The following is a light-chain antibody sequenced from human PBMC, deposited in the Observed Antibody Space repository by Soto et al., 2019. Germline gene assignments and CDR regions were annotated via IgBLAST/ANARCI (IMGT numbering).Light chain of an antibody. CDR1: QGIRSD. CDR2: DAS. CDR3: LQHNSYPRT. Sequence: DIQMTQSPASLSSSVGDRVTITCRASQGIRSDLGWYQQKPPKAPKRLIYDASTMQSGVPSRCSGSRSGTEFTLTISSLQPEEFATYYCLQHNSYPRTFGQGTRFDIK. J-gene: IGKJ1*01. V-gene: IGKV1-17*01.